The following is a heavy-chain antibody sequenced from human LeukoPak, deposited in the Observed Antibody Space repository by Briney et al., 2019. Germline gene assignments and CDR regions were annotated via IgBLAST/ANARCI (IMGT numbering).Heavy chain of an antibody. Sequence: SQTLSLTCAISGDSVSSNSAAWNWIRQSPSRGLEWLGRTYYRSKWYNDYAVSVKSRITINPDTSKNQFSLQLNSVTPEDTAVYYCARPTIRDCSGGSCFPPPLSEGGYWFDPWGQGTLVTVSS. V-gene: IGHV6-1*01. D-gene: IGHD2-15*01. CDR1: GDSVSSNSAA. J-gene: IGHJ5*02. CDR3: ARPTIRDCSGGSCFPPPLSEGGYWFDP. CDR2: TYYRSKWYN.